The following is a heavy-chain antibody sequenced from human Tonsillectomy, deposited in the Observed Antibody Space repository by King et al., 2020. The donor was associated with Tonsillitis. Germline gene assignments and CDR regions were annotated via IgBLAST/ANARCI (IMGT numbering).Heavy chain of an antibody. V-gene: IGHV4-59*01. D-gene: IGHD6-19*01. Sequence: QLQESGPGLVKPSETLSLTCNVSVGSINYYYWSWIRQTPGKGLVWIGYIHYSGDTNYSPSLRSRVTISVDTSKNQFSLKLSSVTAVDTAVYYCARTGTSGWSHFDFRGQGTLVTVSS. CDR3: ARTGTSGWSHFDF. CDR1: VGSINYYY. J-gene: IGHJ4*02. CDR2: IHYSGDT.